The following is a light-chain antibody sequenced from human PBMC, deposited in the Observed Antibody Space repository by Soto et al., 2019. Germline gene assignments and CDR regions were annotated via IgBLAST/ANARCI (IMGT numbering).Light chain of an antibody. J-gene: IGKJ5*01. CDR2: AAS. CDR1: QGIDTS. CDR3: EQAGSFPIT. V-gene: IGKV1-9*01. Sequence: ILLTQAPSSLSASVGDRLTITCRASQGIDTSLAWYQQKPGKXPKXXIYAASNFQSGVPSRFRGSGSGTHLTLTISRLQPEDCATDYGEQAGSFPITFFQGTRLEIK.